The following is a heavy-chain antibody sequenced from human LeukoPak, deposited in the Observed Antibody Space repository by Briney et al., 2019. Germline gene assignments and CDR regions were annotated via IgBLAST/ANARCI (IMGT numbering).Heavy chain of an antibody. CDR3: ARGRKASIHYYGMDV. V-gene: IGHV4-34*01. J-gene: IGHJ6*02. CDR2: INHSGST. Sequence: SETLSLTCAVYGGSFSGYYWSWIRQPPGNGLEWIGEINHSGSTNYNPSLKSRVTISVDTSKNQFSLKLSSVTAADTAVYYCARGRKASIHYYGMDVWGQGTTVTVSS. D-gene: IGHD2/OR15-2a*01. CDR1: GGSFSGYY.